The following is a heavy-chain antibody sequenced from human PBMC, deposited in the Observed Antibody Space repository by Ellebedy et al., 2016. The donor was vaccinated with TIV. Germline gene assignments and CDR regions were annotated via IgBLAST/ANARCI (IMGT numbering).Heavy chain of an antibody. CDR1: GFTFSDYY. CDR3: ARLRSTSPPPGYYYYYYMDV. CDR2: ISSSGSTI. J-gene: IGHJ6*03. Sequence: GESLKISXAASGFTFSDYYMSWIRQAPGKGLEWVSYISSSGSTIYYADSVKGRFTISRDNAKNSLYLQMNSLRAEDTAVYYCARLRSTSPPPGYYYYYYMDVWGKGTTVTVSS. D-gene: IGHD2-2*01. V-gene: IGHV3-11*01.